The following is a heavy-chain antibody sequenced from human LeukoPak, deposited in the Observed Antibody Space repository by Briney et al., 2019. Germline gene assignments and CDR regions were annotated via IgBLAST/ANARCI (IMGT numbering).Heavy chain of an antibody. J-gene: IGHJ4*02. CDR3: ARGIWSSHSVGYYFDF. D-gene: IGHD5/OR15-5a*01. CDR2: INPSDGTT. V-gene: IGHV1-46*01. Sequence: ASVKVSCKASGYSFTSYYIHWVRQAPGQGLEWMGIINPSDGTTNYAQKFQGRVTIIRDTSASTVYMELRSLTSEDMAVYYCARGIWSSHSVGYYFDFWGQGTLVTVSS. CDR1: GYSFTSYY.